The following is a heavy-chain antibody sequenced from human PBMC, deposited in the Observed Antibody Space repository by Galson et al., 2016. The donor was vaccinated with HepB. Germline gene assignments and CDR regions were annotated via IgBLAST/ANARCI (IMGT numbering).Heavy chain of an antibody. J-gene: IGHJ5*02. V-gene: IGHV4-59*01. CDR2: IHYIDNT. CDR1: GVSISSYS. D-gene: IGHD1-26*01. CDR3: ARDYGGYSGSWNWFDP. Sequence: SETLSLTCTVSGVSISSYSWSWIRQPPGKGLEWIGYIHYIDNTNYNPSLKSRVTISVNTSKNQFSLKLNSVTAADTAVYYCARDYGGYSGSWNWFDPWGQGTLVTVSS.